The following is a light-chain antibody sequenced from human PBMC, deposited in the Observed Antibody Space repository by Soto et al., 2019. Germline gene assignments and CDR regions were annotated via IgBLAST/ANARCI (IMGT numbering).Light chain of an antibody. J-gene: IGKJ1*01. CDR1: QSVSSYY. CDR3: QQCGSSPWT. V-gene: IGKV3-20*01. Sequence: EIVLTQSPDTLSVSAGERATLSCRASQSVSSYYLAWYQQKPGQAPRLLIYAASSRATGIPDRFSGGGSGTDFTLTISRLEPEDFAVYYCQQCGSSPWTFGQGTKVDI. CDR2: AAS.